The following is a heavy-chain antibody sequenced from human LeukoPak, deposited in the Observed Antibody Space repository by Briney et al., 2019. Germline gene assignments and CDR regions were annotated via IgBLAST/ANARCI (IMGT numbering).Heavy chain of an antibody. J-gene: IGHJ6*02. CDR2: INGDGRNI. D-gene: IGHD3-9*01. CDR1: GFSFSDFG. CDR3: TRDLMDYDVSTGLHHYYMDV. Sequence: PGGSLRLSCEAPGFSFSDFGMHWVRQDPRKGLVWVSRINGDGRNINYADSVRGRFTISRDNAKNTLYLQMNTLRVEDTAVYYCTRDLMDYDVSTGLHHYYMDVWGQGTTVTVPS. V-gene: IGHV3-74*01.